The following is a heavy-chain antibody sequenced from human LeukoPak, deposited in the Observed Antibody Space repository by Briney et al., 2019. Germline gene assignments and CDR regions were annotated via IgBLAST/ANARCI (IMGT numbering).Heavy chain of an antibody. D-gene: IGHD5-18*01. CDR2: IIPIFGTA. CDR1: GGTFSSYA. Sequence: SVKVSCKASGGTFSSYAISWVRRAPGQGLEWMGRIIPIFGTANYAQKFQGRVTITTDESTSTAYMELSSLRSDDTAVYYCARGGLGAMEYYFDYWGQGTLVTVSS. J-gene: IGHJ4*02. V-gene: IGHV1-69*05. CDR3: ARGGLGAMEYYFDY.